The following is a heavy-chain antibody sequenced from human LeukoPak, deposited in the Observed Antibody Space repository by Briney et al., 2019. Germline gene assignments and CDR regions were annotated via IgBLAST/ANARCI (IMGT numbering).Heavy chain of an antibody. V-gene: IGHV1-2*02. D-gene: IGHD6-13*01. CDR1: GYTFTGYY. CDR3: AREAAAAGENYFDY. J-gene: IGHJ4*02. CDR2: INPNSGGT. Sequence: ASVKVSCKASGYTFTGYYMHWVRQAPGQGLEWMGWINPNSGGTHYAQKFQGRVTMTRDTSISTDYMELSRLRSDDTAVYYCAREAAAAGENYFDYWGQGTLVTVSS.